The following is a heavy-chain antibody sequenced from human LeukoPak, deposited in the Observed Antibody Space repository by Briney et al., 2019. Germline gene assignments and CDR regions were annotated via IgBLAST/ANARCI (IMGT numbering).Heavy chain of an antibody. CDR2: ISAYNGNT. J-gene: IGHJ4*02. V-gene: IGHV1-18*01. D-gene: IGHD1-1*01. Sequence: ASVKVSCKASGYTFTSYGISWVRQAPGRGLEWMGWISAYNGNTNYAQKLQGRVTMTTDTSTSTAYMELRSLRSDDTAVYYCARDRGYNWNAKTFDYWGQGTLVTVSS. CDR1: GYTFTSYG. CDR3: ARDRGYNWNAKTFDY.